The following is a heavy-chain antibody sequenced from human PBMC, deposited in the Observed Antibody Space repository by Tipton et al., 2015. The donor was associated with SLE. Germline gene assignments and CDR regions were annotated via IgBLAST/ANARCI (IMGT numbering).Heavy chain of an antibody. CDR1: GGSISRSSYY. D-gene: IGHD6-13*01. CDR2: IYYSGST. J-gene: IGHJ3*02. V-gene: IGHV4-31*03. CDR3: ARARQQLDAFDI. Sequence: TLSLTCTVSGGSISRSSYYWGWVRQPPRKGLAWIGYIYYSGSTYYNPSLKSRVTISVDTSKNQFSLKLSSVTAADTAVYYCARARQQLDAFDIWGQGTMVTVSS.